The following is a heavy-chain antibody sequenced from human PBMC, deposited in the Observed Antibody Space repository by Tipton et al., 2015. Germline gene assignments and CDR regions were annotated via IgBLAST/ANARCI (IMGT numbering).Heavy chain of an antibody. D-gene: IGHD3-16*02. Sequence: GLVKPSETLSLVCSVSHDSIRNKYWSWIRQPPGKGLEWIGHISYNGSTCCNPSLKSRLTTSIDTSKNQFSLNLTAVTAADTAMYYCARGGGDDYIWGSSRFDSWGQGILVTVSS. V-gene: IGHV4-30-4*02. CDR3: ARGGGDDYIWGSSRFDS. J-gene: IGHJ5*01. CDR1: HDSIRNKY. CDR2: ISYNGST.